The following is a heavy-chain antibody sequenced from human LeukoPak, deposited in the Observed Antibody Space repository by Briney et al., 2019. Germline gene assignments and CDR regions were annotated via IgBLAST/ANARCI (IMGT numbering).Heavy chain of an antibody. J-gene: IGHJ6*03. CDR2: IYYSGTT. Sequence: PSETPSLTLTVPVGSISSYYWSWLLQPPGKGLEWIGHIYYSGTTNYNPSLKSRVTISVDTSKNQFSLKLSSVTAADTAVYYCARGRRYYYGSGSYYQEESYYYYMDVWGKGTTVTVSS. CDR3: ARGRRYYYGSGSYYQEESYYYYMDV. CDR1: VGSISSYY. V-gene: IGHV4-59*01. D-gene: IGHD3-10*01.